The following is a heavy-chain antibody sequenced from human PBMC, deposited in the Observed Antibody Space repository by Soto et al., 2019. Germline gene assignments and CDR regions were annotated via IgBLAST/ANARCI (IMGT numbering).Heavy chain of an antibody. CDR1: GYTFNSYA. CDR3: AKEGRFCSSTSCSEYYYYYGMDV. V-gene: IGHV3-23*01. D-gene: IGHD2-2*01. J-gene: IGHJ6*02. Sequence: GGSLRLSCSASGYTFNSYAMSGVRQAPGKGLEWVSAISGSGGSTYYADSVKGRFTISRDNSKNTLYLQMNSLRAEDTAVYYCAKEGRFCSSTSCSEYYYYYGMDVWGQGTTVTVSS. CDR2: ISGSGGST.